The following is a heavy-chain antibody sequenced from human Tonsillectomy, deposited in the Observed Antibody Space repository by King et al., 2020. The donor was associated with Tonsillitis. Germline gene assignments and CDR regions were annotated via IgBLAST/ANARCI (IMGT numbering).Heavy chain of an antibody. J-gene: IGHJ4*02. CDR1: GGSISNDYS. D-gene: IGHD5-18*01. V-gene: IGHV4-39*01. CDR3: ARLPDSTSYLDS. CDR2: LSYSGRT. Sequence: QLQESGPGVVKPSETLSLICTVSGGSISNDYSWVWIRQAPGKGLEWIGTLSYSGRTYCNPSLKSRVTVSTDTSENQVSLKLTSVTPADTAVYHCARLPDSTSYLDSWGQGILVTVSS.